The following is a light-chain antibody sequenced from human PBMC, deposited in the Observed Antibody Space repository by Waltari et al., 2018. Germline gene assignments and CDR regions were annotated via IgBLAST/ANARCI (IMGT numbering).Light chain of an antibody. CDR2: RAF. CDR1: QSLLHSDGKTY. Sequence: DIVLTQSPLSLPVTLGQPASISCRSSQSLLHSDGKTYLTWFQQRPGQSPRRLIYRAFNRDSGVPDRFSGSGSGTDFSLTISRLEPEDFAVYYCQQYGSLPWTFGQGTRVEIK. J-gene: IGKJ1*01. CDR3: QQYGSLPWT. V-gene: IGKV2-30*02.